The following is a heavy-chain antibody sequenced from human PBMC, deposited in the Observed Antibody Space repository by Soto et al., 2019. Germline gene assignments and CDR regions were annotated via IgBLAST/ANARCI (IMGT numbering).Heavy chain of an antibody. Sequence: SETLSLTCTVSGGSISSGDYYWSWIRQPPGKGLEGIGYIYYSGSTYYNPSLKSRVTISVDTSKNQFSLKLSSVTAADTAVYYCARVFLRDWGSGWIFDYWGQGTLVTVSS. V-gene: IGHV4-30-4*01. CDR1: GGSISSGDYY. CDR2: IYYSGST. J-gene: IGHJ4*02. CDR3: ARVFLRDWGSGWIFDY. D-gene: IGHD6-19*01.